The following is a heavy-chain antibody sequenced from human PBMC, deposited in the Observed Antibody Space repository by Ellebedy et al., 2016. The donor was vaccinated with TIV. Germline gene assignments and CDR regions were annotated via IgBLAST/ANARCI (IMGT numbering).Heavy chain of an antibody. CDR3: ARGKTDYGDAFDY. CDR1: GGTFSSYS. CDR2: MNPNSGNT. D-gene: IGHD4-17*01. J-gene: IGHJ4*02. Sequence: AASVKVSCKASGGTFSSYSVSWVRQAPGQGLEWMGWMNPNSGNTGYAQKFQGRVTMTRNTSISTAYMELSSLRSEDTAVYYCARGKTDYGDAFDYWGQGTLVTVSS. V-gene: IGHV1-8*02.